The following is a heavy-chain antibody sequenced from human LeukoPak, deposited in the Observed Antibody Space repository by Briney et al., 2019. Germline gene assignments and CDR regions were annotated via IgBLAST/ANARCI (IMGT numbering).Heavy chain of an antibody. Sequence: GASVKVSCKASGYTFTSYDISWVRQATGQGLEWMGWMNPNSGNTGYAQKFQGRVTMTRNTSISTAYMELSSLRSEDTAVYYCARLPPRSDAPCDYWGQGTLVTVSS. CDR2: MNPNSGNT. D-gene: IGHD5-24*01. CDR1: GYTFTSYD. J-gene: IGHJ4*02. V-gene: IGHV1-8*01. CDR3: ARLPPRSDAPCDY.